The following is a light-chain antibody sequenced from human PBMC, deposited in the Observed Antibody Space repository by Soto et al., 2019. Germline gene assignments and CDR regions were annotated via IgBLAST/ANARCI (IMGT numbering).Light chain of an antibody. Sequence: EVVMTQSPATLSVSPGERATLSCRASQSVGSNLAWYQQKPGQGPRLLIYGASTRATGIPARFSGSGSGTEFTLTISSLQSEDFAVYYCHQYNNWWTFGQGTEVDIK. V-gene: IGKV3-15*01. CDR3: HQYNNWWT. J-gene: IGKJ1*01. CDR2: GAS. CDR1: QSVGSN.